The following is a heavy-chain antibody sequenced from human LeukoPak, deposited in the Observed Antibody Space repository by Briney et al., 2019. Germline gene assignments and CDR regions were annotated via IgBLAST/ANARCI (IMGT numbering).Heavy chain of an antibody. D-gene: IGHD6-19*01. CDR3: AREAWMVEENFDY. CDR1: GDSVSINSAA. CDR2: TYYRSKWYN. V-gene: IGHV6-1*01. J-gene: IGHJ4*02. Sequence: SQTLSLTCAFSGDSVSINSAAWNWIRQSPSRGLEWLGSTYYRSKWYNDDAVYVKSRITINPNTSKNQYSLQLNSVAPEDTAVYYCAREAWMVEENFDYWGQGTLVTVSS.